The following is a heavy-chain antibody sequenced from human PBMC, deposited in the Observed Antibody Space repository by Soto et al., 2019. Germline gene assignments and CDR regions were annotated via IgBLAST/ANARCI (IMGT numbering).Heavy chain of an antibody. Sequence: QARLVQSGAAGRKPGASVTISCKASGYSFNSHFVHWVRQAPGQGLEWMAIIDPNGGGTTGHAEKFQGRVTLTRDTATSTMYLELRSLRSEDTAVYYCARSDYGLDVWGQGTSVTVSS. CDR3: ARSDYGLDV. J-gene: IGHJ6*02. CDR2: IDPNGGGT. CDR1: GYSFNSHF. V-gene: IGHV1-46*02. D-gene: IGHD6-25*01.